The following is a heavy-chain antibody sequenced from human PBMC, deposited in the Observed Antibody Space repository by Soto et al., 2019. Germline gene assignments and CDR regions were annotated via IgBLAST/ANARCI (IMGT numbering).Heavy chain of an antibody. CDR1: GGSISSGGYY. CDR2: IHHSGGT. J-gene: IGHJ1*01. CDR3: VRGVLS. Sequence: QVQLQESGPGLVKASQTLSLTCNVSGGSISSGGYYWTWIRQHPGKGLEWIGNIHHSGGTFSNPSRKSRVSRAVDTSKNQFSLKLSSVTAADAAVYFCVRGVLSWGQGTLVTVSS. V-gene: IGHV4-31*03. D-gene: IGHD3-10*01.